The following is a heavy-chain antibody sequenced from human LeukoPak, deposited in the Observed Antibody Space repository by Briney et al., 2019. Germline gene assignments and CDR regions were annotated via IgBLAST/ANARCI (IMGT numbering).Heavy chain of an antibody. V-gene: IGHV1-18*01. Sequence: APVIVSCTAFGYTFDTSSISWVRQAPGQRLEWMGWISPNNGNTHYAQGVQGRVTMTTDTSRSTAYMELRSLRSDDTAVYYCTRVRNSNNWWGAFDIWGQGTMVTVSS. J-gene: IGHJ3*02. CDR2: ISPNNGNT. CDR3: TRVRNSNNWWGAFDI. CDR1: GYTFDTSS. D-gene: IGHD1-1*01.